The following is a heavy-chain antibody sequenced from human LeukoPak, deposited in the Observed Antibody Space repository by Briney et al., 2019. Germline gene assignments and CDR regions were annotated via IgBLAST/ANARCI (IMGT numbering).Heavy chain of an antibody. D-gene: IGHD1-1*01. CDR3: ARGPPVGTSFDY. Sequence: SSETLSLTCTVSGGSISSYYWSWIRQPPGKGLEWIGYIYYSGSTNYNPSLKSRVTISVDTSKNQFSLKLSSVTAADTAVYYCARGPPVGTSFDYWGQGTLVTVSS. CDR1: GGSISSYY. V-gene: IGHV4-59*01. CDR2: IYYSGST. J-gene: IGHJ4*02.